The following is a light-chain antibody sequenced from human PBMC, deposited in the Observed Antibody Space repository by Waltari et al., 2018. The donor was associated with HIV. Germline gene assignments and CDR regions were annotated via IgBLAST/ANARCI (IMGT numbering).Light chain of an antibody. Sequence: DIVLPQSPATLSLSPGERATLACRPSQSVSRNFLAWCHQKPGQAPRLLIYGASTRAPGIPDRCSGTGAGTDFTLTISRLEHEDFAVFYCQQYGSSREYTFGQGTKLEIK. V-gene: IGKV3-20*01. J-gene: IGKJ2*01. CDR2: GAS. CDR3: QQYGSSREYT. CDR1: QSVSRNF.